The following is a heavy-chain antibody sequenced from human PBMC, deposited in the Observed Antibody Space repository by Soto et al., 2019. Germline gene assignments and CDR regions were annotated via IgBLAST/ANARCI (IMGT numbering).Heavy chain of an antibody. CDR3: ARNYDSSVTNWFDP. V-gene: IGHV4-59*01. CDR1: GGSISSYY. D-gene: IGHD3-22*01. J-gene: IGHJ5*02. CDR2: IYYSGST. Sequence: HSETLSLTYTVSGGSISSYYWSWIRQPPGKGLEWIGYIYYSGSTNYNPSLKSRVTISVDTSKNQFSLKLSSVTAADTAVYYCARNYDSSVTNWFDPWGQGTLVTVSS.